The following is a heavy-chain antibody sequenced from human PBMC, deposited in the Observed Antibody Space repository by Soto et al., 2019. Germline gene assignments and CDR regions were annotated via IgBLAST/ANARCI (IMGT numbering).Heavy chain of an antibody. CDR1: GGSFSGYY. D-gene: IGHD2-8*01. V-gene: IGHV4-34*01. Sequence: PSETLSLTCAVYGGSFSGYYWSWIRQPPGKGLEWIGEINHSGSTNYNPSLKSRVTISVDTSKNQFSLKLSSVTAADTAVYYCARERRDIVLMVYANYYYYGMAVWGQGTTVTVSS. CDR2: INHSGST. CDR3: ARERRDIVLMVYANYYYYGMAV. J-gene: IGHJ6*02.